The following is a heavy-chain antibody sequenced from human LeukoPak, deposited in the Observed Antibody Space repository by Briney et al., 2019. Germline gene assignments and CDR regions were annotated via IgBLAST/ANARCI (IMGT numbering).Heavy chain of an antibody. D-gene: IGHD1-26*01. CDR1: GFSFNKYG. J-gene: IGHJ6*02. Sequence: PGGSLRLSCAASGFSFNKYGVHWVRQAPGKELEWVAFIRNDGSRKYYRESVKGRFTISRDNAKDTVYLQMNSLREDETAVYYCAKDVLVVGGEDYHYGMDVWGQGTTVIVSS. V-gene: IGHV3-30*02. CDR2: IRNDGSRK. CDR3: AKDVLVVGGEDYHYGMDV.